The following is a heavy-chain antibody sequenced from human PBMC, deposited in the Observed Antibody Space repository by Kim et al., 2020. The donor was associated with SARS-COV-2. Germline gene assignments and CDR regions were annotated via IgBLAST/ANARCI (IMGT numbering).Heavy chain of an antibody. V-gene: IGHV4-34*01. D-gene: IGHD5-12*01. CDR3: ARGGLVATRNFDY. J-gene: IGHJ4*02. Sequence: YNPSLKSGVTISVDTSKNQFSLKLSSVNAADTAVYYCARGGLVATRNFDYWGQGTLVAVSS.